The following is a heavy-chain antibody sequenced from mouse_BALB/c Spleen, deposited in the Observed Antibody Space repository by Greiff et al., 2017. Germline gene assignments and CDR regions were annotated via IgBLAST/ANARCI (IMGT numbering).Heavy chain of an antibody. V-gene: IGHV5-9-4*01. Sequence: EVQLVESGGGLVKPGGSLKLSCAASGFTFSSYAMSWVRQSPEKRLEWVAEISSCGSYTYYPDTVTGRFTISRDNAKNTLYLEMSSLSSADTDMYYCVREGLPYYYAMDYWGQGTSVTVSS. CDR3: VREGLPYYYAMDY. CDR2: ISSCGSYT. D-gene: IGHD2-4*01. J-gene: IGHJ4*01. CDR1: GFTFSSYA.